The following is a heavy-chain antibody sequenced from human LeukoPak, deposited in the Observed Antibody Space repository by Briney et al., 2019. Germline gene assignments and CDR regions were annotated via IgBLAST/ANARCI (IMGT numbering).Heavy chain of an antibody. D-gene: IGHD3-3*01. CDR2: INPSGGST. CDR1: GYTFTSYY. Sequence: ASVKVSCKASGYTFTSYYMHWLRQAPGQGLEWMGIINPSGGSTSYAQKFQGRVTMTRDTSTSTVYMELSSLRSEDTAVYYCARGELGITIFGVVITPFDYWGQGTLVTASS. CDR3: ARGELGITIFGVVITPFDY. J-gene: IGHJ4*02. V-gene: IGHV1-46*03.